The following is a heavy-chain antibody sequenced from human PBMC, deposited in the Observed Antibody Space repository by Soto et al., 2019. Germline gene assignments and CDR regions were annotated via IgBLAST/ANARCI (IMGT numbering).Heavy chain of an antibody. CDR1: GGSITSSSHF. CDR3: AGQTFTIAAASYGRSNWFDP. Sequence: SETLSLTCSASGGSITSSSHFWGWVRQPPGKGLEWIGTIYFTGNTYYTPSLKSRLTMSIATSKNEFSLRLNSVTAADTAVYYCAGQTFTIAAASYGRSNWFDPWGPGTLVTVSS. J-gene: IGHJ5*02. V-gene: IGHV4-39*01. CDR2: IYFTGNT. D-gene: IGHD6-25*01.